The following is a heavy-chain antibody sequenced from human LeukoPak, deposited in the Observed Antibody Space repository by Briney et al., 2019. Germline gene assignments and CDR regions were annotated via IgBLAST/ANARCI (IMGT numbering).Heavy chain of an antibody. CDR3: ARGPGQLWLTYYYYYYMAV. D-gene: IGHD5-18*01. CDR1: GYTFTSYG. CDR2: ISAYNGNT. V-gene: IGHV1-18*01. Sequence: ASVKVSCKASGYTFTSYGISWVRQAPGQGLEWMGWISAYNGNTNYAQKLQGRVTMTTDTSTSTAYMELRSLRSDDTAVYYCARGPGQLWLTYYYYYYMAVWGKGTTVTVSS. J-gene: IGHJ6*03.